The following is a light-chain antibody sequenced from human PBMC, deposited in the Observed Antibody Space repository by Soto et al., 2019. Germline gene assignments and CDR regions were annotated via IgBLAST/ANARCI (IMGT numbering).Light chain of an antibody. J-gene: IGLJ1*01. Sequence: QSALTQPRSVSGSPGQSVTISCTGTSSDVGGYNYVSWYQHHPGKAPKLMIYDVDKRPSGVPGRFSGSKSGNTASLTISGLQAEDEADYYCLSFTSSFTYIFGTGTKVTVL. CDR2: DVD. CDR1: SSDVGGYNY. V-gene: IGLV2-11*01. CDR3: LSFTSSFTYI.